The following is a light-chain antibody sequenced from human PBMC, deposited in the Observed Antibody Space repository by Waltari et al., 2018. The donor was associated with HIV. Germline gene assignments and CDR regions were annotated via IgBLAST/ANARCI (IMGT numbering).Light chain of an antibody. CDR2: WAS. J-gene: IGKJ4*01. CDR3: QQYYSIPLT. Sequence: DIVMTQSPDSLAVSLGERATINCKSDQSVLFSSNNKNYLTWYQQKPGQPPKLLIYWASTRDSGVPDRFSGSGSGTDFTLTISSLQAEDVAVYYCQQYYSIPLTFGGGTKVEFK. CDR1: QSVLFSSNNKNY. V-gene: IGKV4-1*01.